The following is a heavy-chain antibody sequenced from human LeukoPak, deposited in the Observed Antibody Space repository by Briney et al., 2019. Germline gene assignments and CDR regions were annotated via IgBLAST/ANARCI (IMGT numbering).Heavy chain of an antibody. Sequence: PSETLSLTCTVSGGSISSYYWSWIRQSPGKGLEWIGCIHYSGSTNYNPSLKSRVTISVDTSKNQFSLKPSSVTAADTAVYYCARVRDRSSYFYDLDYWGQGTLVTVSS. J-gene: IGHJ4*02. CDR2: IHYSGST. CDR3: ARVRDRSSYFYDLDY. D-gene: IGHD3-22*01. V-gene: IGHV4-59*01. CDR1: GGSISSYY.